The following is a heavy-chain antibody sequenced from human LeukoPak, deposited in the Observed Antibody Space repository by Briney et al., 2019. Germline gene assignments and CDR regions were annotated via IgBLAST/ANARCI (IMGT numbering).Heavy chain of an antibody. CDR1: GFTFSSYA. CDR2: ISGSGGST. CDR3: AKPPLGLVVDACCY. V-gene: IGHV3-23*01. J-gene: IGHJ4*02. D-gene: IGHD2-15*01. Sequence: GGSLRLSCAASGFTFSSYAMNWVRQAPGKGLEWVSAISGSGGSTYYADSVKGRFTISRDNSKNTLYLQMNSLRAEDTAVYYCAKPPLGLVVDACCYWGQGTLVTVSS.